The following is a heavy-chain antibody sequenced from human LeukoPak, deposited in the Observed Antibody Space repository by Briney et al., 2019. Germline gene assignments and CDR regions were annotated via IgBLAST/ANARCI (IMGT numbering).Heavy chain of an antibody. D-gene: IGHD6-6*01. J-gene: IGHJ4*02. Sequence: EASVTVSCKASGYTFTSYDINWVRQATGQGLEWMGWMNPNSGNTGYAQKFQGRVTITRNTSISTAYMELSSLRSEDTAVYYCARASIAARAFDYWGQGTLVTVSS. CDR3: ARASIAARAFDY. CDR2: MNPNSGNT. CDR1: GYTFTSYD. V-gene: IGHV1-8*03.